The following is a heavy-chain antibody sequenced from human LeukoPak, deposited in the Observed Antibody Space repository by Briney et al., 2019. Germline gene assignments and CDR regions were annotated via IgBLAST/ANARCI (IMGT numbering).Heavy chain of an antibody. J-gene: IGHJ4*02. CDR2: ISPSGGGT. CDR3: AQDIAWGAFEH. CDR1: GFTFSTYS. V-gene: IGHV3-23*01. D-gene: IGHD7-27*01. Sequence: PGGSLRPSCAASGFTFSTYSMNWVRQAPGKGLEWVSGISPSGGGTYYADSVKGRFTISRDDSKNTLSLQMNSLRVEDTALYYCAQDIAWGAFEHWGQGTLVTVSS.